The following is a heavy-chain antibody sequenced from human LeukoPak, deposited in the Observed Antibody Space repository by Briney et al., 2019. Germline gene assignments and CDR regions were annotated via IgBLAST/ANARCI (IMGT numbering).Heavy chain of an antibody. D-gene: IGHD3-3*01. CDR2: ISAYNGNT. Sequence: ASVKVSCKASGYTFTSYGISWVRQAPGQGLEWMGWISAYNGNTNYAQKLQGRVTMTTDTSTSTAYMELRSLRSDDTAVYYCARDRYYDFWSGKIYYFDYWGQGTLVTVSS. J-gene: IGHJ4*02. CDR3: ARDRYYDFWSGKIYYFDY. V-gene: IGHV1-18*01. CDR1: GYTFTSYG.